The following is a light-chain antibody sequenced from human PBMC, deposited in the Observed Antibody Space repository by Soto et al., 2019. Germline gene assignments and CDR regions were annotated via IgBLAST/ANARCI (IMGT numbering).Light chain of an antibody. J-gene: IGKJ1*01. CDR1: QDISNS. CDR3: QQVWT. CDR2: DAS. Sequence: DIRLTQPPSSLSASVGDRVTVTCQASQDISNSLNWYQQRPGKAPKLLIYDASNLETWVPSRFSGSGSGTDFTFTISSLQPEDVATYFCQQVWTFGQGTKVEIK. V-gene: IGKV1-33*01.